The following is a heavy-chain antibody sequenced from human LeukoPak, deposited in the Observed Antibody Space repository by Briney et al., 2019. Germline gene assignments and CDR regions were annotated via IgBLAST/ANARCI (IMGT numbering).Heavy chain of an antibody. CDR2: IYYRGST. CDR3: ARAPSSWFDY. J-gene: IGHJ4*02. Sequence: SETLSLTCTVSGGSISSYYWSWIRQPPGKGLEWIGYIYYRGSTNYNPSLKSRVTISVDTSKNQFSLKLSSVTAADTAVYYCARAPSSWFDYWGQGTLVTVSS. CDR1: GGSISSYY. D-gene: IGHD6-13*01. V-gene: IGHV4-59*01.